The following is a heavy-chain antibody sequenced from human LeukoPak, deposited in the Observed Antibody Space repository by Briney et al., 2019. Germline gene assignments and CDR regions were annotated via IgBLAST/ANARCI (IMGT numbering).Heavy chain of an antibody. D-gene: IGHD5-12*01. V-gene: IGHV4-59*08. CDR3: AGLSSRRSGLFDY. Sequence: SETLSLTCTVSGGSISSYYWSWIRQPPGKGLEWTGYIYYSGSTNYNPSLKSRVTISVDTSKNQFSLKLSSVTAADTAVYYCAGLSSRRSGLFDYWGQGTLVTVSS. CDR2: IYYSGST. CDR1: GGSISSYY. J-gene: IGHJ4*02.